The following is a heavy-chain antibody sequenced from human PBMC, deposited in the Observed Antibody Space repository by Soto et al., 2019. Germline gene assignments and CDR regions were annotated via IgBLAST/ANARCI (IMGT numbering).Heavy chain of an antibody. V-gene: IGHV1-2*04. CDR3: AKGRANWDLYSLDY. D-gene: IGHD7-27*01. CDR1: GYTFTGCY. Sequence: ASVKVSCKASGYTFTGCYIHWVRQAPGQGLEWMGWINPNSGGTNYAQKFQGWVTMTRDTSISTAYMELSRLRSDDTAVYYCAKGRANWDLYSLDYWGQGTLVTVSP. CDR2: INPNSGGT. J-gene: IGHJ4*02.